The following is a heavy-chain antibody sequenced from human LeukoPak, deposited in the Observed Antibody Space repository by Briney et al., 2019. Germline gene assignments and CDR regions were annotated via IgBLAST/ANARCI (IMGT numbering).Heavy chain of an antibody. J-gene: IGHJ3*02. CDR3: ARDSGSYDAFDI. Sequence: GGSLRFSCAASGFTFSDYYMSWIRQAPGKGRERVAYISISGSTIYYADSGKGRFTISRDNAKNSLYLQMNSLTAEDTAVYYCARDSGSYDAFDIWGQGTMVTVSS. V-gene: IGHV3-11*04. CDR1: GFTFSDYY. CDR2: ISISGSTI. D-gene: IGHD1-26*01.